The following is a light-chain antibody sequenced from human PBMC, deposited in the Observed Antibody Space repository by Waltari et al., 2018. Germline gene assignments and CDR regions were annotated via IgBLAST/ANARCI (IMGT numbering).Light chain of an antibody. V-gene: IGLV2-8*01. CDR3: SSYGGSNTVV. CDR2: EVS. CDR1: SSDVGAYNY. Sequence: QSALTQPPSASGSPGQSVTISCTGTSSDVGAYNYVSWYQQHPGKAPKLMISEVSKRPSWVPERFSGSNSGNTASLTVSGLQSEDEADYYCSSYGGSNTVVFGGGTKLTVL. J-gene: IGLJ2*01.